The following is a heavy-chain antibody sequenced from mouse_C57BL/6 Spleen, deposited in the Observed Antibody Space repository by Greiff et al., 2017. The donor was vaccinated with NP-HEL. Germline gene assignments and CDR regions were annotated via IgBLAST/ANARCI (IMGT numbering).Heavy chain of an antibody. CDR1: GYTFTSYW. Sequence: QVHVKQPGAELVKPGASVKMSCKASGYTFTSYWITWVKQRPGQGLEWIGDIYPGSGSTNYNEKFKSKATLTVDTSSSTAYMQLSSLTSEDSAVYYCARSRYYGSSHWYFDVWGTGTTVTVSS. CDR3: ARSRYYGSSHWYFDV. D-gene: IGHD1-1*01. CDR2: IYPGSGST. J-gene: IGHJ1*03. V-gene: IGHV1-55*01.